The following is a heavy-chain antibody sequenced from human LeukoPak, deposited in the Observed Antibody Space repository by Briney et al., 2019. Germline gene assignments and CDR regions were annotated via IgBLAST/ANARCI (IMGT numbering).Heavy chain of an antibody. Sequence: GGSLRLSCAASGFTVSNNFMGWVRQASGKGLDWVSIIYSSGSTYYADSVKGRFTISRDNSKNTVFLQMSSLRADDTAVYYCATPPAMRAPPNYFQHWGQGTLVTVSS. CDR3: ATPPAMRAPPNYFQH. J-gene: IGHJ1*01. V-gene: IGHV3-53*01. D-gene: IGHD5-18*01. CDR1: GFTVSNNF. CDR2: IYSSGST.